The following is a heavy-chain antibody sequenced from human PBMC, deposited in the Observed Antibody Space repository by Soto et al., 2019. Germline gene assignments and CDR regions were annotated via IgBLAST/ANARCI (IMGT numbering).Heavy chain of an antibody. CDR3: AKNYGSANSIDY. J-gene: IGHJ4*02. CDR1: GFTFSSYG. V-gene: IGHV3-30*18. Sequence: GGSLRLSCAASGFTFSSYGMHWVRQAPGKGLEWVAVISYDGSNKYYADSVKGRFTISRDNSKNTLYLQMNSLRAEDTAVYYCAKNYGSANSIDYWGQGTLVTVSS. CDR2: ISYDGSNK. D-gene: IGHD3-10*01.